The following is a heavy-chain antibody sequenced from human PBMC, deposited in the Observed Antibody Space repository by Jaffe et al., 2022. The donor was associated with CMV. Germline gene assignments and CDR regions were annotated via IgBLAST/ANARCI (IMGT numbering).Heavy chain of an antibody. CDR3: TRENYYDSSGYYYGFWVDY. Sequence: EVQLVESGGGLVKPGRSLRLSCTASGFTFGDYAMSWFRQAPGKGLEWVGFIRSKAYGGTTEYAASVKGRFTISRDDSKSIAYLQMNSLKTEDTAVYYCTRENYYDSSGYYYGFWVDYWGQGTLVTVSS. CDR1: GFTFGDYA. V-gene: IGHV3-49*05. D-gene: IGHD3-22*01. J-gene: IGHJ4*02. CDR2: IRSKAYGGTT.